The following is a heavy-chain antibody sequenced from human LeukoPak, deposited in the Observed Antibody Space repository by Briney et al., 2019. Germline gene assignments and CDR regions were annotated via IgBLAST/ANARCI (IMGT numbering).Heavy chain of an antibody. CDR1: GYTFTNYD. Sequence: ASVTVSCKASGYTFTNYDINWVRQATGQGLEWMGWMNPNSGNTGYAQKFQGRVTITTDESTSTAYMELSSLRSEDTAVYYCANYYDSSGYYYYEVWGQGTLVTVSS. J-gene: IGHJ4*02. CDR3: ANYYDSSGYYYYEV. V-gene: IGHV1-8*03. CDR2: MNPNSGNT. D-gene: IGHD3-22*01.